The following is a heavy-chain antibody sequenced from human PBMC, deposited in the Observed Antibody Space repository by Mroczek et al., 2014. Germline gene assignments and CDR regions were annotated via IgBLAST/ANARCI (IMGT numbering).Heavy chain of an antibody. CDR1: GGSISSGGYY. D-gene: IGHD2-2*02. CDR2: IYYSGST. V-gene: IGHV4-31*03. J-gene: IGHJ6*03. Sequence: QVQLQESGPGLVKPSQTLSLTCTVSGGSISSGGYYWSWIRQXPGKGLEWIGYIYYSGSTYYNPSLKSRVTISVDTSKNQFSLKLSSVTAADTAVYYCARVTYCSSTSCYTGLGYYYYYYMDVWGKGTTVTVSS. CDR3: ARVTYCSSTSCYTGLGYYYYYYMDV.